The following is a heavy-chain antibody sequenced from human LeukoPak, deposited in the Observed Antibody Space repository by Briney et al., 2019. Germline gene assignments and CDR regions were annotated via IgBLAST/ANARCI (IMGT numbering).Heavy chain of an antibody. J-gene: IGHJ4*02. CDR3: AREPIYDSSGYTSPRFDY. CDR2: IIPIFGTA. Sequence: SVKVSCKAAGGTFSSYAISWVRQAPGQRLEWMGRIIPIFGTANYAQKFQGRVTITTDESTSTAYMALSSLRSEDTAVYYCAREPIYDSSGYTSPRFDYWGQGTLVTVSS. V-gene: IGHV1-69*05. CDR1: GGTFSSYA. D-gene: IGHD3-22*01.